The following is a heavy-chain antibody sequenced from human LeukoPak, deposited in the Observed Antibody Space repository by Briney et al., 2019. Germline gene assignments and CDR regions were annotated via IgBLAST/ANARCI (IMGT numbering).Heavy chain of an antibody. D-gene: IGHD2-8*01. CDR3: ALGTINKDFYFGMDV. V-gene: IGHV3-11*01. Sequence: GGSLRLSCAASGFTFSDYYMTWLRQAPGKGLEWLSYVSNSGSTVFYADSVKGRFTVSRDNAKRSLYLQTESLRDDDTAVYHCALGTINKDFYFGMDVWGQGTTVTVSS. J-gene: IGHJ6*02. CDR2: VSNSGSTV. CDR1: GFTFSDYY.